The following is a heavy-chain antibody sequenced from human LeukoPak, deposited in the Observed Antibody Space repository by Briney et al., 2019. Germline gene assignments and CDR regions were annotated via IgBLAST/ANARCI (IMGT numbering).Heavy chain of an antibody. J-gene: IGHJ4*02. Sequence: SETLSLTCTVSGSSISSGDYYWSWIRQHPGKGLEWIGYINYSGTTYYNASLKSRLIISVDTSKNQFSLDLSSVTAADTAVYYCAREYYDILTGYPTGYFDYWGQGTLVTVSS. D-gene: IGHD3-9*01. CDR2: INYSGTT. V-gene: IGHV4-31*03. CDR1: GSSISSGDYY. CDR3: AREYYDILTGYPTGYFDY.